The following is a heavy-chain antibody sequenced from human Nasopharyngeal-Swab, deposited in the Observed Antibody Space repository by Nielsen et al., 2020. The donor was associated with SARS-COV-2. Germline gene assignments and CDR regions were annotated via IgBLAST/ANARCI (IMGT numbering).Heavy chain of an antibody. CDR3: ARVWTTPYFDL. Sequence: WIRQPPGKGLEWVSAISGSGGSTYYADSVKGRFTISRDNSKNTLYLQMNSLRAEDTAVYYCARVWTTPYFDLWGQGTLVTVSS. D-gene: IGHD1-14*01. J-gene: IGHJ4*02. CDR2: ISGSGGST. V-gene: IGHV3-23*01.